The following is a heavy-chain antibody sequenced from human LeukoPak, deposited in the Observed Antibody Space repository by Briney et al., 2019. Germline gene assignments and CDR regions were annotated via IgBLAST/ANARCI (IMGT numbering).Heavy chain of an antibody. V-gene: IGHV3-9*01. CDR2: ISWNSGSI. Sequence: PGRSLSLSCAASGFTFDDYAMHWVRQAPGKGLEWVSGISWNSGSIGYADSVKGRFTISRDNAKNSLYLQMNSLRAEDTALYYCAKDKSGSYFSAFDIWGQGTMVTVSS. CDR3: AKDKSGSYFSAFDI. CDR1: GFTFDDYA. J-gene: IGHJ3*02. D-gene: IGHD1-26*01.